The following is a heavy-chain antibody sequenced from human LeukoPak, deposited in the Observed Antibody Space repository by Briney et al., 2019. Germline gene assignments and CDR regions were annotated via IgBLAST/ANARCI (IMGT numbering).Heavy chain of an antibody. CDR3: ARGNIYYYGSSGYFFDS. D-gene: IGHD3-22*01. CDR1: GYTFTSYG. J-gene: IGHJ4*02. V-gene: IGHV1-18*01. CDR2: ISAYNGNT. Sequence: ASVKVSCKASGYTFTSYGISWVRQAPGQGLEWMGWISAYNGNTNYAQKLQGRVTMTTDTSTSTAYMELRSLRSDDTAVYYCARGNIYYYGSSGYFFDSWGQGTLVTVSS.